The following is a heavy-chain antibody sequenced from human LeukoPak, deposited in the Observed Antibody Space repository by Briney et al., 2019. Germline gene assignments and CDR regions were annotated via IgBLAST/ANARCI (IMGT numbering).Heavy chain of an antibody. CDR1: GFTLSNYW. D-gene: IGHD5-12*01. Sequence: PGGSLRLSCAASGFTLSNYWMSWVRQAPGRGLEWVANIKQDGSEKNYADSVKGRFTISRDNAKNSLFLQMDGLTAEDTAVYYCARDRDGGYDSLYYYYYMDVWGKGTTVTVSS. V-gene: IGHV3-7*01. CDR2: IKQDGSEK. CDR3: ARDRDGGYDSLYYYYYMDV. J-gene: IGHJ6*03.